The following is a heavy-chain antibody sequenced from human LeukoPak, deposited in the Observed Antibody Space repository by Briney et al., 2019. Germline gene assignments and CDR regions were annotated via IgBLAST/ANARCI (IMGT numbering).Heavy chain of an antibody. J-gene: IGHJ4*02. CDR3: ARGVPYDSWSGPHYSDY. Sequence: GGSLRLSCAASGFTFSTYWMSWVRQAPGKGLEWVAHIKQDGSQEYYVDSVKGRFTISRDSAKNSLYLQMNSLRAEDTAVYYCARGVPYDSWSGPHYSDYWGQGTLVTVSS. CDR1: GFTFSTYW. D-gene: IGHD3-3*01. CDR2: IKQDGSQE. V-gene: IGHV3-7*01.